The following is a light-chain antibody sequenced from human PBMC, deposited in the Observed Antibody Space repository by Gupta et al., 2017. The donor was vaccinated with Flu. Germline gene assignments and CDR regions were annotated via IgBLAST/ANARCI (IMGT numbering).Light chain of an antibody. CDR3: QVWDSGSDHEV. CDR1: NIRTKT. J-gene: IGLJ3*02. V-gene: IGLV3-21*03. Sequence: SYVLTQPPSGSVAPGKTPRITRGGDNIRTKTVHWYRQRPGQAPVLVVYDDSARPSGIPERFSGSNSGNTATLTISRVEAGDEADYYCQVWDSGSDHEVFGGGTKLTVL. CDR2: DDS.